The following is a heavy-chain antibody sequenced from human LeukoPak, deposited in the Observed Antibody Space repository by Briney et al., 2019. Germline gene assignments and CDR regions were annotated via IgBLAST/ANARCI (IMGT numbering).Heavy chain of an antibody. CDR1: GFTFSSYS. D-gene: IGHD5-18*01. Sequence: GGSLRLSCAASGFTFSSYSMNWVRQAPGKGLEWVSSISSSSSYIYYADSVKGRFTISRDNAKNSLYLQMNSLRAEDTAVYYCARDMRYSYRFFDYWDQGTLVTVSS. CDR3: ARDMRYSYRFFDY. V-gene: IGHV3-21*01. CDR2: ISSSSSYI. J-gene: IGHJ4*02.